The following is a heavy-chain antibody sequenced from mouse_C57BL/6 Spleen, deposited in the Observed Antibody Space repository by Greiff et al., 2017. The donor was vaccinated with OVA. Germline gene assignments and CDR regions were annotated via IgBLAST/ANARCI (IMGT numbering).Heavy chain of an antibody. J-gene: IGHJ4*01. D-gene: IGHD2-4*01. Sequence: VQLQQPGAELVKPGASVKMSCKASGYTFTSYWITWVKQRPGQGLEWIGDIYPGSGSTNYNEKFKSKATLTVDTSSSTAYMQLSSLTSEDSAVYYCAEGDYDYDGAMDYWGQGTSVTVSS. CDR3: AEGDYDYDGAMDY. V-gene: IGHV1-55*01. CDR2: IYPGSGST. CDR1: GYTFTSYW.